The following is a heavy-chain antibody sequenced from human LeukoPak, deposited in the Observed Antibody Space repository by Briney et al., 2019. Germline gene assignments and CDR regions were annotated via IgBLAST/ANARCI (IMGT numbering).Heavy chain of an antibody. V-gene: IGHV3-23*01. Sequence: GGSLRLSCAATGFTFSSYAMSWVRQAPGKGLEWVSAISGSGGSTYYADSVKGRFTISRDNSKNTLYLQMNSLRAEDTAVYYCAKGSGYSGYDFLDYWGQGTLVTVSS. CDR1: GFTFSSYA. J-gene: IGHJ4*02. D-gene: IGHD5-12*01. CDR2: ISGSGGST. CDR3: AKGSGYSGYDFLDY.